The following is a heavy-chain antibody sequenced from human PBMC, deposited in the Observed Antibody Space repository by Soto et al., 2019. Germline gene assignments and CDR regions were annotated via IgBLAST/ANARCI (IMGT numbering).Heavy chain of an antibody. CDR3: ARVDSSGSYFDY. CDR2: IYYTGST. CDR1: GGSISSYY. Sequence: SETLSLTCTVSGGSISSYYWSWIRQPPGKGLEWIGYIYYTGSTNYNPSLKSRVTLSADTSKNQFSLKLSSVTAADTAMYYCARVDSSGSYFDYWGQGTLDTVSS. D-gene: IGHD3-22*01. J-gene: IGHJ4*02. V-gene: IGHV4-59*01.